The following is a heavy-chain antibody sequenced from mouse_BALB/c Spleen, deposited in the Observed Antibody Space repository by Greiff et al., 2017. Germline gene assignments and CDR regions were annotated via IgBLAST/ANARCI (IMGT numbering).Heavy chain of an antibody. Sequence: EVQLQQSGPELVKPGASVKMSCKASGYTFTSYVMHWVKQKPGQGLEWIGYINPYNDGTKYNEKFKGKATLTSDKSSSTAYMELSSLTSEDSAVYYCARSGYGNYPNWYFDVWGAGTTVTVSS. CDR1: GYTFTSYV. CDR2: INPYNDGT. D-gene: IGHD2-1*01. V-gene: IGHV1-14*01. CDR3: ARSGYGNYPNWYFDV. J-gene: IGHJ1*01.